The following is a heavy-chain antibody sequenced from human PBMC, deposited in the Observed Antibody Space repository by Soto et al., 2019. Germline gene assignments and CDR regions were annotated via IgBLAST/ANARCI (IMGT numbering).Heavy chain of an antibody. D-gene: IGHD6-19*01. Sequence: EVQLLESGGGLVQPGGSLRLSCAASGLTFSSYAMSWVRQAPRQGLEWVSAISGSGGSTFYADSVKGRFTISRDNSRNTLFLQMNSLRSEDTAVYYCAGRIAVAGTLAYWGQGTLVTVSS. CDR2: ISGSGGST. CDR3: AGRIAVAGTLAY. V-gene: IGHV3-23*01. J-gene: IGHJ4*02. CDR1: GLTFSSYA.